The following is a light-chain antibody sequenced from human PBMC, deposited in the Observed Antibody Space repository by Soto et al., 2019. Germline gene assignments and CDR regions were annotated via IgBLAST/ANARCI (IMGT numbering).Light chain of an antibody. V-gene: IGLV4-69*01. CDR2: LXSDGSH. J-gene: IGLJ2*01. Sequence: CTLSSGHSNYAIAWHQQQSEKGPRYLMKLXSDGSHSKGDGIPDRFSGSSSGAERYLTISSLQSEDEADYYCQTWGSGIVVFGGGTKLTVL. CDR1: SGHSNYA. CDR3: QTWGSGIVV.